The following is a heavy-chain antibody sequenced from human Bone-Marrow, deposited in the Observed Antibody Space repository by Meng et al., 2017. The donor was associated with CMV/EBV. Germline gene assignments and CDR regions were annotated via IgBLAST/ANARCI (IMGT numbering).Heavy chain of an antibody. CDR2: IKQDGSEK. CDR3: ARQGEIHWFGELLPHFDY. CDR1: GFTFSRYW. J-gene: IGHJ4*02. Sequence: GGSLRLSCAAPGFTFSRYWMSWVRQAPGKGLEWVANIKQDGSEKYYVDSVKGRFTISRDNAKNSLFLQMNSLRAEDTAVYYCARQGEIHWFGELLPHFDYWGQGKLVTVSS. D-gene: IGHD3-10*01. V-gene: IGHV3-7*01.